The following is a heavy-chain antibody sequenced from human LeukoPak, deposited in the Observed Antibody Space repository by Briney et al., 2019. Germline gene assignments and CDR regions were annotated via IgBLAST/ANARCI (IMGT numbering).Heavy chain of an antibody. J-gene: IGHJ5*02. V-gene: IGHV1-46*03. D-gene: IGHD6-13*01. CDR1: GYTFTSYY. Sequence: ASVKVSCKASGYTFTSYYMHWVRQAPGQGLEWMGIINPSGGSTSYAQKFQGRVTMTRDTSTSTVYMELSSLRSEDTAVYYCARHLLIAAAGTLSWFDPWGREPWSPSPQ. CDR3: ARHLLIAAAGTLSWFDP. CDR2: INPSGGST.